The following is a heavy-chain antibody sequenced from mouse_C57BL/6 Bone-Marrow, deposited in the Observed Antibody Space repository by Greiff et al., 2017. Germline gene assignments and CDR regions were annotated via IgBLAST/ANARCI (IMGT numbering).Heavy chain of an antibody. J-gene: IGHJ1*03. V-gene: IGHV1-53*01. CDR2: LNPSNGGP. Sequence: QVQLQQPGTELVKPGASVKLSCKASGYTFTSYWMHWVKQRPGPGLEWIGNLNPSNGGPNYNEKFKRKATLTVDQSSSTAYMQLSSLTSEESAVYYCARLYYDYNWYFDVWGTGTTVTVSS. D-gene: IGHD2-4*01. CDR3: ARLYYDYNWYFDV. CDR1: GYTFTSYW.